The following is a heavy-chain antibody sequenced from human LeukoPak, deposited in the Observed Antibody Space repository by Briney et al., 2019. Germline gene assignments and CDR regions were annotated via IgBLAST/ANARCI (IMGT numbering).Heavy chain of an antibody. D-gene: IGHD6-13*01. Sequence: PGGSLRLSCAASGFTFDDYAMHWVRQAPGKGLEWVSGISWNSGSIGYADSVKGRFTISRDNSKNTLYLQMNSLRAEDTAVYYCAKDRGLIAAAGTDYWGQGTLVTVSS. CDR3: AKDRGLIAAAGTDY. CDR1: GFTFDDYA. J-gene: IGHJ4*02. CDR2: ISWNSGSI. V-gene: IGHV3-9*01.